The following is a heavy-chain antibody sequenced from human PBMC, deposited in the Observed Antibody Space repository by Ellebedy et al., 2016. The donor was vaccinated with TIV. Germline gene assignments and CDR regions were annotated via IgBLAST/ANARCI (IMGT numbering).Heavy chain of an antibody. CDR1: GGSISSGSYY. J-gene: IGHJ4*02. Sequence: SETLSLXCTVSGGSISSGSYYWSWIRQPAGKGLEWIGRIYTSGSTNYNPSLKSRVTMSVDTSKNQFSLKLSSVTAADTAVYYCARGVGWNQYYFDYWGQGTLVTVSS. V-gene: IGHV4-61*02. CDR3: ARGVGWNQYYFDY. D-gene: IGHD1-14*01. CDR2: IYTSGST.